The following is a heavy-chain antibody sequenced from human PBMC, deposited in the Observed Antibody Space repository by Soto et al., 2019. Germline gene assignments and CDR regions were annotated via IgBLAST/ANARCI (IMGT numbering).Heavy chain of an antibody. Sequence: QVQLVQSGAEVKRPGSSVKVSCEAPGGTFSSLGFTWVRQAPGQGLEWMGGIIPTSGRTTFARKFLARVTITAAESTRTTYMELTALTSDDTAVYYCPTRGTQGRWLEFADYWGQGTLVTVSS. CDR2: IIPTSGRT. CDR1: GGTFSSLG. D-gene: IGHD5-12*01. CDR3: PTRGTQGRWLEFADY. J-gene: IGHJ4*02. V-gene: IGHV1-69*01.